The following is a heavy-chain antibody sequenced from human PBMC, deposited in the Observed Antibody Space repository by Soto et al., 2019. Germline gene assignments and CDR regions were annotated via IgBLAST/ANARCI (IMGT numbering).Heavy chain of an antibody. CDR2: IYYSGST. Sequence: SETLSLTCTVSGGSISSSSYYWGWIRQPPGKGLEWIGSIYYSGSTYYNPSLKSRVTISVDTSKNQFSLKLSSVTAADTAVYYCAVSGYSSSWKNYYYYGMDVWGQGTTVTVSS. CDR1: GGSISSSSYY. V-gene: IGHV4-39*01. CDR3: AVSGYSSSWKNYYYYGMDV. D-gene: IGHD6-13*01. J-gene: IGHJ6*02.